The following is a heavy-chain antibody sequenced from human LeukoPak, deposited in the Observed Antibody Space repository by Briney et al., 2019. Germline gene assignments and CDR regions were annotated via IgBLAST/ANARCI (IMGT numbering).Heavy chain of an antibody. Sequence: GASVKVSCKTSGYTFTDYCMHWVRQAPGQGLEWMGWINPNTGVTNYAQKFQGRVTMTRDTSITTAYMDLTRLRSDDTAVYFCARALHIRRTHFDSWGQGILVTVSS. J-gene: IGHJ4*02. CDR2: INPNTGVT. CDR3: ARALHIRRTHFDS. CDR1: GYTFTDYC. D-gene: IGHD1-14*01. V-gene: IGHV1-2*02.